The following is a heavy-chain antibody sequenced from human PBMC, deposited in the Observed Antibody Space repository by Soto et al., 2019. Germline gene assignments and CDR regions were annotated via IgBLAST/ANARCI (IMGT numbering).Heavy chain of an antibody. CDR3: AKMETVGSLNWFDP. D-gene: IGHD3-10*01. J-gene: IGHJ5*02. CDR1: RYRVTISA. Sequence: GISVKVCCAACRYRVTISAVSVVRQATGQGLEWMGWMNPGSGHTGYAQKFQGRVTITRAISIAKAYTELTSLRSDDTAIYYCAKMETVGSLNWFDPGGQGTLVTVSS. CDR2: MNPGSGHT. V-gene: IGHV1-8*01.